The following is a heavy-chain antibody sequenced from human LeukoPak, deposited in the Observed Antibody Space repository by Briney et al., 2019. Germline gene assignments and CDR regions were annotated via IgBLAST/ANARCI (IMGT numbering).Heavy chain of an antibody. J-gene: IGHJ4*02. Sequence: PGGSLRLSRATSGFPFSSYWMLWVRQAPGKGLVWVSRINGDGTVTTYADSVEGRFTISRDNTKNILYLQMNNLRAEDTATYYCSRSQFDSWGQGVLVTVSS. CDR2: INGDGTVT. V-gene: IGHV3-74*03. CDR1: GFPFSSYW. D-gene: IGHD2-21*01. CDR3: SRSQFDS.